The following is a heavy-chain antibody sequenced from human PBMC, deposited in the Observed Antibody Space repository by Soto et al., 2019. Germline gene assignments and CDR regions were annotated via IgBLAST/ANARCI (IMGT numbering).Heavy chain of an antibody. J-gene: IGHJ4*02. CDR3: AKVSGESSGFDY. CDR2: ISYSAGRT. D-gene: IGHD3-22*01. CDR1: GFTFNAYS. Sequence: GSLRLSCVASGFTFNAYSMNWVRQAPGKGLDWVSGISYSAGRTYYADFVKGRFTISREDSKNTLYLQMNSLRAEDTAVYYCAKVSGESSGFDYWGQGTLVTVSS. V-gene: IGHV3-23*01.